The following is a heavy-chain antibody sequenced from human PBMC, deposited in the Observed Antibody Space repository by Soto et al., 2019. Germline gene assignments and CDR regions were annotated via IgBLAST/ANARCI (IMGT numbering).Heavy chain of an antibody. D-gene: IGHD1-1*01. CDR3: ARGHHFANSGNWFDWFDP. CDR2: IVSHGGTT. CDR1: GFTFSSYA. Sequence: PGGCLRLSCAASGFTFSSYAMRWVRQAPGKGLEYVAAIVSHGGTTYYAKSVTGRFSISRDNSRDRLYLQMGSLRPEDMAVYYCARGHHFANSGNWFDWFDPWGQGTLVTVSS. J-gene: IGHJ5*02. V-gene: IGHV3-64*01.